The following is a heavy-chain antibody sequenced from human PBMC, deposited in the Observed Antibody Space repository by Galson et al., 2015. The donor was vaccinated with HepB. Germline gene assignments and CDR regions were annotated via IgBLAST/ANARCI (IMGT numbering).Heavy chain of an antibody. D-gene: IGHD2-21*02. CDR3: ARVRLAYCGGDCYSDYFDY. CDR1: GGTFSSYA. Sequence: SVKVSCKASGGTFSSYAISWVRQAPGQGLEWMGGIIPIFGTANYAQKFQGRVTITADESTSTAYMELSSLRSEDTAVYYCARVRLAYCGGDCYSDYFDYWGQGTLVTVSS. CDR2: IIPIFGTA. J-gene: IGHJ4*02. V-gene: IGHV1-69*13.